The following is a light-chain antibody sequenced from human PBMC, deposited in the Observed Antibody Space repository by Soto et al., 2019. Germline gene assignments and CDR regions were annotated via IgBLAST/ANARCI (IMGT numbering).Light chain of an antibody. Sequence: QSVLTQPPSASGTPGQRVTISCSGSSSNMGSNIVNWYQQLPGAAPELLIYSKDQRPSGVPDRFSGSKSGTSASLAISGLQSEDEADYYCAAWDDSLNGVVFGGGTKLTVL. V-gene: IGLV1-44*01. J-gene: IGLJ2*01. CDR1: SSNMGSNI. CDR2: SKD. CDR3: AAWDDSLNGVV.